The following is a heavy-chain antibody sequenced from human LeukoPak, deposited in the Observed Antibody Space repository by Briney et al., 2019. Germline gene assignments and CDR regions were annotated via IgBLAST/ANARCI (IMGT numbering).Heavy chain of an antibody. J-gene: IGHJ4*02. CDR2: IKQDGSET. Sequence: PGGSLRLSCAASGFTFSSYWMNWVRLAPGTGLQWVANIKQDGSETYYVDSVKGRFTISRDNAKNSLYLQMNSLRAEDTAVYYCARGGSFFRFDYWGQGTLVTVSS. D-gene: IGHD1-26*01. CDR3: ARGGSFFRFDY. V-gene: IGHV3-7*02. CDR1: GFTFSSYW.